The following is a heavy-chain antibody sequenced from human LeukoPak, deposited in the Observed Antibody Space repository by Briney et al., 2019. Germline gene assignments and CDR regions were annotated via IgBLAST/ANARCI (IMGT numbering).Heavy chain of an antibody. CDR3: AKSRSSGLDASDI. D-gene: IGHD3-22*01. Sequence: GGSLRLSCAASGFTFSSYAMSWVRQAPGKGLEWVSAISGSGGSTYYADSVKGRFTISRDNTKNTLYLQMNSLRAAATAVYYCAKSRSSGLDASDIWGQGKMVTVSS. V-gene: IGHV3-23*01. CDR1: GFTFSSYA. J-gene: IGHJ3*02. CDR2: ISGSGGST.